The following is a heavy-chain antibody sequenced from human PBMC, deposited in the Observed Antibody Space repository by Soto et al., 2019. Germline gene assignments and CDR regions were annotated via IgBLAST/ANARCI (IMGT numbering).Heavy chain of an antibody. V-gene: IGHV4-59*08. CDR2: IYYSGST. CDR1: GGSISSYY. D-gene: IGHD2-2*01. CDR3: ARYKVSQLLSNWFDP. Sequence: SETLSLTCTVSGGSISSYYWSWIRQPPGKGLEWIGYIYYSGSTNYNPSLKSRVTISVDTSKNQFSLKLSSVTAADTAVYYCARYKVSQLLSNWFDPWGQGTLVTVS. J-gene: IGHJ5*02.